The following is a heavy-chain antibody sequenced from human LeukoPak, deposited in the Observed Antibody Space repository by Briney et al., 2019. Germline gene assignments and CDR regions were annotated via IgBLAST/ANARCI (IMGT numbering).Heavy chain of an antibody. D-gene: IGHD3-10*01. CDR1: GFTFSSYA. CDR2: ISGSAGST. CDR3: AKGTGGLYYYYYYMDV. J-gene: IGHJ6*03. Sequence: GGSMRLSCAASGFTFSSYAMCWVRQAPEKGLEKVSVISGSAGSTYYAYSVKGRFTISRDNSKNTLYLQMNSLRDEDTAVDYCAKGTGGLYYYYYYMDVWGKGTTVTVSS. V-gene: IGHV3-23*01.